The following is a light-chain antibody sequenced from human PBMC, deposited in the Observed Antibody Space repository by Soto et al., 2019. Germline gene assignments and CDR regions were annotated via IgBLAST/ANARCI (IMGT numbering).Light chain of an antibody. CDR3: QSYDSSLSGSYV. CDR1: SSNIGADYD. Sequence: QSVLSQPPSVSGAPGQRVTISCTGSSSNIGADYDVHWYQFLPGTAPKLLIYNNDNRPSGVPDRFSGSKSGTSASLAITGLQAEDEADYYCQSYDSSLSGSYVFGTGTRSPS. V-gene: IGLV1-40*01. J-gene: IGLJ1*01. CDR2: NND.